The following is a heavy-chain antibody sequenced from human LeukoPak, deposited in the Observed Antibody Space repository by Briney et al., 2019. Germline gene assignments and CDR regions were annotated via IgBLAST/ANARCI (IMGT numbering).Heavy chain of an antibody. CDR3: AKSGLNRFDY. J-gene: IGHJ4*02. Sequence: GGSLRLSCGASGFTFDDYTMYWIRQDPGEGLEWVSTFSGSGGNTYYADSVKGRFTISRDNSKNTLYLQMNSLRAEDTAVYYCAKSGLNRFDYWGQGTLVTVSS. V-gene: IGHV3-23*01. CDR1: GFTFDDYT. D-gene: IGHD2-15*01. CDR2: FSGSGGNT.